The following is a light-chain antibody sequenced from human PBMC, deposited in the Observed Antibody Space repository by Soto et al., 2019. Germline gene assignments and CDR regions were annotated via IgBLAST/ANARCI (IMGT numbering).Light chain of an antibody. V-gene: IGKV1-39*01. CDR3: LQGYNTFWT. CDR1: QPIGTS. Sequence: DIQMTQSPSSLSASVGDSVTVTCRASQPIGTSLHWYQQRAGKAPKVLISSASRLQSGVSSRFSGSGSGTHFILTISSLRPEDSATYYCLQGYNTFWTFGQGTKVEIK. J-gene: IGKJ1*01. CDR2: SAS.